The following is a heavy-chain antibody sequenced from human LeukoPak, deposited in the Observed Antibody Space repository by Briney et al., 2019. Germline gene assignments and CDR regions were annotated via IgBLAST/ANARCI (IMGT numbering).Heavy chain of an antibody. CDR1: GYTFTNYG. CDR3: ARDYDLFYFDY. J-gene: IGHJ4*02. V-gene: IGHV1-18*01. Sequence: EASVKVSCKASGYTFTNYGISWVPQAPGQGREWMGWISAYNGNTNYAQKLQGRVTKTTDTSTSTAYMELRSLRSDDTAVYYCARDYDLFYFDYWGQGTLVTVSS. D-gene: IGHD3-16*01. CDR2: ISAYNGNT.